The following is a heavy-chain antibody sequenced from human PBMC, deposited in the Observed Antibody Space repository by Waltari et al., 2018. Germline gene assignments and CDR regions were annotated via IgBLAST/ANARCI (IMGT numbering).Heavy chain of an antibody. V-gene: IGHV4-59*11. CDR1: GGSISSHY. D-gene: IGHD3-3*01. J-gene: IGHJ6*03. CDR2: IYYSGST. CDR3: ARNLEWYAHYYMDV. Sequence: QVQLQESGPGLVKPSETLSLTCTVSGGSISSHYWSWIRQPPGKVLEWIGYIYYSGSTNYNPSLKSRVTISVDTSKNQFSLKLSSVTAADTAVYYCARNLEWYAHYYMDVWGKGTTVTVSS.